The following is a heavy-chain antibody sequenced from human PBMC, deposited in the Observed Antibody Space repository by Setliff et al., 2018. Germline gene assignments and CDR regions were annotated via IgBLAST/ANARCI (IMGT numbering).Heavy chain of an antibody. Sequence: GGSLRLSCAASGFTFFYHGMHWVRQAPGQGLEWVAVISYDGRDKYYADSVKGRFTVSRDNSENTLYLPMNNLRPEDTALYYCAKRAGYYGSGSPLDYWGQGTLVTAPQ. D-gene: IGHD3-10*01. CDR2: ISYDGRDK. V-gene: IGHV3-30*18. CDR3: AKRAGYYGSGSPLDY. J-gene: IGHJ4*02. CDR1: GFTFFYHG.